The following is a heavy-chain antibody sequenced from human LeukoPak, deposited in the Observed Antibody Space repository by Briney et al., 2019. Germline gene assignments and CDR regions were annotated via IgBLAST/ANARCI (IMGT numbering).Heavy chain of an antibody. D-gene: IGHD3-16*01. CDR2: IKQDGSEQ. CDR1: GFTFSTFW. V-gene: IGHV3-7*03. Sequence: GGSLRLSCAASGFTFSTFWMSWVRHAQGKGLGWVANIKQDGSEQSYVDFVRGRFTFSRDNAKNSLYLQMNNLRAEDTAVYSCARGGGNFHYWGQGNLATVSS. J-gene: IGHJ4*02. CDR3: ARGGGNFHY.